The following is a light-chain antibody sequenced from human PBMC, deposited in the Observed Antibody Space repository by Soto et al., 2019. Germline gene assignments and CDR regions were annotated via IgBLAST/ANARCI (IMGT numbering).Light chain of an antibody. V-gene: IGKV3-15*01. J-gene: IGKJ3*01. Sequence: EIVMTQSPATLSVSPGERATLSCRASQSVSSNLAWYQQKPGQAPRLLIYGASTRATGIPARFSGSGSGTDFPLTFSSLQSEDFAVYSCQQYNNGPFTFGPGPKVDIK. CDR2: GAS. CDR3: QQYNNGPFT. CDR1: QSVSSN.